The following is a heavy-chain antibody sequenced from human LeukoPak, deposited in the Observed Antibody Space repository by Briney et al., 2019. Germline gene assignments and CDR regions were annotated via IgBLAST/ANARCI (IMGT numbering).Heavy chain of an antibody. V-gene: IGHV3-21*01. Sequence: GGSLRLSCAASGFTFSSYSMNWVRQAPGKGLEWVSSISSSSSYIYYADSVKGRFTISRDNAKNSLYLQMNSLRAEDTAVYYCARGERWLQPYDYWGQGTLVTVSS. CDR2: ISSSSSYI. CDR3: ARGERWLQPYDY. J-gene: IGHJ4*02. D-gene: IGHD5-24*01. CDR1: GFTFSSYS.